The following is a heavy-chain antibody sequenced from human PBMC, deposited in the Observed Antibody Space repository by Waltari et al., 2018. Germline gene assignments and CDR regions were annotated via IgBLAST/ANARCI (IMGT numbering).Heavy chain of an antibody. CDR3: ARLPLNYAVDV. CDR1: GASISSRTYY. J-gene: IGHJ6*02. D-gene: IGHD3-9*01. CDR2: IYYSGTT. V-gene: IGHV4-39*07. Sequence: QLQLQESGPGLVKPSETLSLTCTVSGASISSRTYYWGWIRQTPGKGLECIGSIYYSGTTYHNPSLKSRITISIDTSQNQFSLKLYSVTAADTAVYYCARLPLNYAVDVWGQGTTVTVSS.